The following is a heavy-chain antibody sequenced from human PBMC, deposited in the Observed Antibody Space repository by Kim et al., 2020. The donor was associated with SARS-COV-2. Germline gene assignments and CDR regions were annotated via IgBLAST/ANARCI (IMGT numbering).Heavy chain of an antibody. CDR3: TRPRIPAGCYDY. CDR1: GFTFSESS. J-gene: IGHJ4*01. CDR2: INSGTAGAYN. V-gene: IGHV3-15*01. Sequence: GGSLRLSCAASGFTFSESSMNWVRQAPGKGLEWVSSINSGTAGAYNAYAIPGKGSISSSSDNSARTLYLEMNRLKTEDTYVYYCTRPRIPAGCYDY. D-gene: IGHD1-26*01.